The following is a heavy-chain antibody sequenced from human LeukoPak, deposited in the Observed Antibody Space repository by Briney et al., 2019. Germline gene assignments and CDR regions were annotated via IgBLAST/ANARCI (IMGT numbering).Heavy chain of an antibody. CDR2: ISYDGSNK. V-gene: IGHV3-30*04. J-gene: IGHJ5*02. CDR1: GFTFSSYA. Sequence: PGGSLRLSCAASGFTFSSYAMHWVRQAPGKGLEWVAVISYDGSNKYYADSVKGRFTISRDNSKNTLYLQMNSLRAEDTAVYYCARCGLPAAIFGWFDPWGQGTLVTVSS. CDR3: ARCGLPAAIFGWFDP. D-gene: IGHD2-2*01.